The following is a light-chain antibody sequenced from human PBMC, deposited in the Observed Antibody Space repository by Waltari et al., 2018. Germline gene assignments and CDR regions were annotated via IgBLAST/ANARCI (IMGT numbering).Light chain of an antibody. CDR1: QDISNY. J-gene: IGKJ3*01. V-gene: IGKV1-33*01. CDR3: QQYDNLFT. Sequence: DIQMTQSPSSLSASVGDRVTITCQASQDISNYLNWYQQKPGKAPKRLIYDASNLETGVPSRFSGSGSGTDFTFTISSLQPEDIATYYCQQYDNLFTFGPGTKVDMK. CDR2: DAS.